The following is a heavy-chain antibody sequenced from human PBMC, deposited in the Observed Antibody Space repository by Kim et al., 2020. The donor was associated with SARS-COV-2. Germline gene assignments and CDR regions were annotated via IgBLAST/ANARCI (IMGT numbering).Heavy chain of an antibody. Sequence: GESLKISCRASGYRFTSYWIGWVRQMPGKGLEWMGIIYPGDSDVRYSPSFQGQVTISADKSISTAYLQWSSLKASDTAIYYCARASIPDWLDPWGQGTLVTVSS. D-gene: IGHD2-2*02. CDR1: GYRFTSYW. J-gene: IGHJ5*02. CDR2: IYPGDSDV. V-gene: IGHV5-51*01. CDR3: ARASIPDWLDP.